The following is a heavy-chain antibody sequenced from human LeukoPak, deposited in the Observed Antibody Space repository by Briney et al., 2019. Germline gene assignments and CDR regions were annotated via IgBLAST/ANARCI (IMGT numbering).Heavy chain of an antibody. D-gene: IGHD2-15*01. V-gene: IGHV4-31*01. CDR2: IYYSGRT. CDR3: ARELRVAATRAFDL. J-gene: IGHJ3*01. CDR1: GGSISSGCYY. Sequence: SETLSLTCTVSGGSISSGCYYWSWIREHPGKGLEWIGDIYYSGRTYYNPSLKSQVPISVDTSKNQFSLKLSSVTAADTAVYYCARELRVAATRAFDLWGQGTMVTVSS.